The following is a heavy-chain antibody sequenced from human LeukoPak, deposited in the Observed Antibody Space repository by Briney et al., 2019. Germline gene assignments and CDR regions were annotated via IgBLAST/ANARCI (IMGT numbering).Heavy chain of an antibody. V-gene: IGHV3-48*03. CDR3: AGGGPAMEFDY. CDR2: ISSSGSTI. Sequence: GGSLRLSCAASGFTFSSYEMNWVRQAPGKGLEWVSYISSSGSTIYDADSVKGRFTISRDNAKNSLYLQMNNLRAEDTAVYYGAGGGPAMEFDYWGQGTLVTVSS. CDR1: GFTFSSYE. D-gene: IGHD5-18*01. J-gene: IGHJ4*02.